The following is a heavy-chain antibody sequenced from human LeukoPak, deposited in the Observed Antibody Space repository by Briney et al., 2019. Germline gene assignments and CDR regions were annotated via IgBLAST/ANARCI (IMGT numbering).Heavy chain of an antibody. Sequence: SVKVSCKASGGTFSSYAISWVRQAPGQGLEWMGGIIPIFGTANYAQKFQGRVTITADESTSTAYMELSSLRSEDTAVYYCARHLSGPPTTFDYWGQGTLVTVSS. V-gene: IGHV1-69*13. CDR2: IIPIFGTA. D-gene: IGHD1-1*01. CDR1: GGTFSSYA. J-gene: IGHJ4*02. CDR3: ARHLSGPPTTFDY.